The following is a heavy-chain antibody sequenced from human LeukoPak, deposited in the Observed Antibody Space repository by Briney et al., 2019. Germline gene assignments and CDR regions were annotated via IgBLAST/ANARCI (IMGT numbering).Heavy chain of an antibody. Sequence: SETLSLTCTVSGGSISSSNYYWGWIRQPPGKGLEWIGSIYYSGTTYYNPSLKSRVSISVDTSKNQFSLKLSSVTAADTAVYYCARAGPGYGSGSLFDYWGQGTLVTVSS. D-gene: IGHD3-10*01. J-gene: IGHJ4*02. V-gene: IGHV4-39*07. CDR2: IYYSGTT. CDR3: ARAGPGYGSGSLFDY. CDR1: GGSISSSNYY.